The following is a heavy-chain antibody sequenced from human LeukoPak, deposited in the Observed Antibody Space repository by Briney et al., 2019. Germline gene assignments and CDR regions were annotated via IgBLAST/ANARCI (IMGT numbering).Heavy chain of an antibody. CDR1: GGSIRSYY. CDR3: ARGFLYSSSWYMDV. V-gene: IGHV4-59*01. Sequence: SETLSLTCTVSGGSIRSYYWSWIRQPPGKGLEWIAYIYYSGSTNYNPSLKSRVTISVDTSKNQFSLKLNSVTAADTAVYYCARGFLYSSSWYMDVWGKGTTVTVSS. CDR2: IYYSGST. J-gene: IGHJ6*03. D-gene: IGHD6-13*01.